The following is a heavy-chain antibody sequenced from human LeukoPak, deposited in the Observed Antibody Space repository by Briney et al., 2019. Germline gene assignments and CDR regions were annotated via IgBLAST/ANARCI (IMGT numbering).Heavy chain of an antibody. CDR2: ISTRSSYI. CDR3: VRDLEVEGIDATL. J-gene: IGHJ4*02. V-gene: IGHV3-21*06. D-gene: IGHD2-15*01. CDR1: GFTFSSYS. Sequence: GGSLRLSCAASGFTFSSYSMNWVRQAPGKGLDWVSSISTRSSYIHYADSVKGRFTISRDNAKNSLYLQVNSLRAEDTAVYYCVRDLEVEGIDATLWGQGTLVTVSS.